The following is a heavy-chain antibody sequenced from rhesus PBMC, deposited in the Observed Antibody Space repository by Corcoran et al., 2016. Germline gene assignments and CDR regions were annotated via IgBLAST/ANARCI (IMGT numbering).Heavy chain of an antibody. J-gene: IGHJ4*01. CDR1: GGSISSNY. Sequence: QLQLQESGPGLVKPSETLSLTCAVSGGSISSNYWSWIRQPPGKGLEWIGRISGSGGSTDYNPPLMSRVTISTDTSKNQFSLKLSSVTAADTAVYYCAREGTYNVWTGYPFDYWGQGVLVTVSS. V-gene: IGHV4-173*01. CDR2: ISGSGGST. D-gene: IGHD3-3*01. CDR3: AREGTYNVWTGYPFDY.